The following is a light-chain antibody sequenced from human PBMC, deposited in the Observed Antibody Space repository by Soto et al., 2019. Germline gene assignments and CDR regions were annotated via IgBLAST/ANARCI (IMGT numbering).Light chain of an antibody. J-gene: IGKJ5*01. CDR2: GAS. Sequence: EIVLTQSPATLSLSPGERATLSCRSSQSVGTSLAWYQQKPGQAPRLLIYGASNRATDIPDRFSGRGSGTDFTLTISRLEPEDFAVYYCQQYGSSPPSSTFGQGTRLEI. V-gene: IGKV3-20*01. CDR1: QSVGTS. CDR3: QQYGSSPPSST.